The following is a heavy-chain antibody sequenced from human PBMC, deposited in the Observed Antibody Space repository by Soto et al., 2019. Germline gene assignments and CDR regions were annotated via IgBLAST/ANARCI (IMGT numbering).Heavy chain of an antibody. Sequence: EVQLLESGGGMVQPGGSLRLSCAASGFTLSDYDMDWVRQAPGKGLEWVSLTRTDGGGTSYAYSVEGRLTVSRDTATNTLDLQLNNPSGEATAVYYCVKAGSGGEYPAFNISGQGTMVTVSS. V-gene: IGHV3-23*01. D-gene: IGHD2-21*01. CDR1: GFTLSDYD. CDR2: TRTDGGGT. J-gene: IGHJ3*02. CDR3: VKAGSGGEYPAFNI.